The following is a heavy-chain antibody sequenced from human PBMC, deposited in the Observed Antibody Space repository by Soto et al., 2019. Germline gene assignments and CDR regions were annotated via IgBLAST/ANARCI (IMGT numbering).Heavy chain of an antibody. CDR2: ISSSSSYI. D-gene: IGHD3-3*01. V-gene: IGHV3-21*01. J-gene: IGHJ3*02. CDR3: ARDGGNYDFWSGYYLPDAFDI. Sequence: GGSLRLSCAASGFTFSSFSMNWVRQAPGKGLEWVSSISSSSSYIYYADSVKGRFTISRDNAKNSLYLQMNSLRAEDTAVYYCARDGGNYDFWSGYYLPDAFDIWGQGTMVTVSS. CDR1: GFTFSSFS.